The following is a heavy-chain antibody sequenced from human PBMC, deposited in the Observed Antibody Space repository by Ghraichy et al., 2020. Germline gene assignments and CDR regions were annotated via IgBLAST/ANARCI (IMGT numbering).Heavy chain of an antibody. Sequence: SVKVSCKASGGTFSSYAISWVRQAPGQGLEWMGGIIPIFGTANYAQKFQGRVTITADKSTSTAYMELSSLRSEDTAVYYCAGYWGYSGYVGAFDIWGQGTMVTVSS. CDR3: AGYWGYSGYVGAFDI. J-gene: IGHJ3*02. CDR2: IIPIFGTA. D-gene: IGHD5-12*01. CDR1: GGTFSSYA. V-gene: IGHV1-69*06.